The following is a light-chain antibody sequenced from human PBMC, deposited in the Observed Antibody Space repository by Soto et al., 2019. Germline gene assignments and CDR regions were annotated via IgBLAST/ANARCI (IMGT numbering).Light chain of an antibody. Sequence: QSALTQPPSASGSPGQSVTISCTGTSSYVGGYNSVSWYQQHPGKAPKLMIYEVSKRPSGVPDRFSGSKSGDTASLTVSGLQAEDEADYYCSSYAGSNIFYVFGTGTKVTVL. CDR3: SSYAGSNIFYV. J-gene: IGLJ1*01. CDR2: EVS. CDR1: SSYVGGYNS. V-gene: IGLV2-8*01.